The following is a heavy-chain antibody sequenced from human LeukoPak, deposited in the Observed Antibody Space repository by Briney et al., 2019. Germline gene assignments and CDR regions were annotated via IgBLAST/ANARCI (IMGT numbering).Heavy chain of an antibody. V-gene: IGHV1-18*01. CDR1: GYTFTSYG. CDR3: AKVLLWFGELFGAFDI. D-gene: IGHD3-10*01. J-gene: IGHJ3*02. Sequence: ASVKVSCKASGYTFTSYGITWVRQAPGQGLEWMGWISTYNGNTNYAQNLQGRVTMTTDTSTSTAYMELRSLRAEDTAVYYCAKVLLWFGELFGAFDIWGQGTMVTVSS. CDR2: ISTYNGNT.